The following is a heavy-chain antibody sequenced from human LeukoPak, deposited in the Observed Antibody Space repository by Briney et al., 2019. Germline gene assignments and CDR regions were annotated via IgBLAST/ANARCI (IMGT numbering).Heavy chain of an antibody. D-gene: IGHD6-19*01. J-gene: IGHJ5*02. CDR2: IFHGVTT. CDR3: ARDYSSGLNWFDP. CDR1: GSSINTPYY. Sequence: SETLSLTCTVSGSSINTPYYWAWIRQPPGEGLEWIGNIFHGVTTFYNPSLMNRVAMSVDTSRNQFSLKLSSVTAADTAVYYCARDYSSGLNWFDPWGQGTLVTVSS. V-gene: IGHV4-38-2*02.